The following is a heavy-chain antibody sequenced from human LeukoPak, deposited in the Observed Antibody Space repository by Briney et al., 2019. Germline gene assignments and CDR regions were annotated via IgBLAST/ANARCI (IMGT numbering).Heavy chain of an antibody. CDR2: ILSRSSFI. Sequence: PGGSLRLSCAASGFTFSTYNMNWVRQAPGKGLEWVSSILSRSSFIYYEDSVKGRFIISRDNAKNSVYLQMKSLRAEDTAVYYCARDSLDLYYGMDVWGQGTLVTVSS. CDR3: ARDSLDLYYGMDV. CDR1: GFTFSTYN. J-gene: IGHJ6*02. D-gene: IGHD1-1*01. V-gene: IGHV3-21*01.